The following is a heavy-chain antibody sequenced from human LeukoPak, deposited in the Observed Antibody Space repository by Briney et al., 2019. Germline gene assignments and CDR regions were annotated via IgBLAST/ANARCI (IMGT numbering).Heavy chain of an antibody. V-gene: IGHV3-30*18. Sequence: PGGSLRLSCAASGFTFSSYGMHWVRQAPGKGLEWVAVISYDGSDKYYADSVKGRFTISRDNSKNTLYLQMNSLRAEDTAVYYCAKGRFGGVIVHYFDYWGQGTLVTVSS. CDR1: GFTFSSYG. CDR2: ISYDGSDK. J-gene: IGHJ4*02. CDR3: AKGRFGGVIVHYFDY. D-gene: IGHD3-16*02.